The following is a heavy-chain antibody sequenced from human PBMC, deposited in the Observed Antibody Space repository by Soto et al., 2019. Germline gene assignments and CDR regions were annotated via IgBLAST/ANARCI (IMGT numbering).Heavy chain of an antibody. J-gene: IGHJ4*02. CDR2: ISSSSSTI. CDR3: ARCRLIYGSGSLGFDY. Sequence: VQLVESGGGLVQPGGSLRLSCAASGFTFSSYSMNWVRQAPGKGLEWVSYISSSSSTIYYADSVKGRFTISRDNAKNSLYLQMNSLRDEDTAVYYCARCRLIYGSGSLGFDYWGQGTLVTVSS. V-gene: IGHV3-48*02. D-gene: IGHD3-10*01. CDR1: GFTFSSYS.